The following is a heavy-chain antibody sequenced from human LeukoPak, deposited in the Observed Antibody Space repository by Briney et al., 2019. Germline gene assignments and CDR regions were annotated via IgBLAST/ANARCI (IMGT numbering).Heavy chain of an antibody. Sequence: GGSLRLSCAASGFTFSSYRMHWVRQAPGKGLVWVSHINSGGSSTSYADSVKGRFTISRDNAKNTLYLQMNSLRAEDTAVYYCARAAVGATWCNWFDPWGQGTLVTVSS. CDR3: ARAAVGATWCNWFDP. J-gene: IGHJ5*02. CDR2: INSGGSST. D-gene: IGHD1-26*01. V-gene: IGHV3-74*01. CDR1: GFTFSSYR.